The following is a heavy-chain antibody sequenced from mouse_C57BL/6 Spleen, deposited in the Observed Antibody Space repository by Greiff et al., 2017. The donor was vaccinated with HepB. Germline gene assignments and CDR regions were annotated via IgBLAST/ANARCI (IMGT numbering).Heavy chain of an antibody. J-gene: IGHJ2*01. CDR2: IHPNSGST. D-gene: IGHD2-3*01. V-gene: IGHV1-64*01. Sequence: QVQLQQPGAELVKPGASVKLSCKASGYTFTSYWMHWVKQRPGQGLEWIGMIHPNSGSTNYNEKFKSKATLTVDKSSSTAYMQLSSLKSEDSAVYYCARGEGIYDGYLYYFDYWGQGTTLTVSS. CDR3: ARGEGIYDGYLYYFDY. CDR1: GYTFTSYW.